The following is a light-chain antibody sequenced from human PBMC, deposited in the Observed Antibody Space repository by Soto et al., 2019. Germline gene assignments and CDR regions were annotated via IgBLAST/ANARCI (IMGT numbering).Light chain of an antibody. CDR1: QCVSSY. Sequence: IVLTQSPATLSLSPGERATLSFRASQCVSSYLAWYQQKPGQAPRLLIYDASNRATGIPARFSGSGSGTDFTLTISSLEPEDFAVYYCQQRSNWPSFGQGTKVDI. CDR3: QQRSNWPS. CDR2: DAS. J-gene: IGKJ1*01. V-gene: IGKV3-11*01.